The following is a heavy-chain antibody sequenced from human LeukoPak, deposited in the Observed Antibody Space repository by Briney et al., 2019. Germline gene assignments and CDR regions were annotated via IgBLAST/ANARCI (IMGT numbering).Heavy chain of an antibody. CDR2: INPNSGGT. V-gene: IGHV1-2*02. CDR3: AGRWGELDAFDI. Sequence: GASVKVSCKASGYTFTGYYMHWVRQAPGQGLEWMGWINPNSGGTNYAQKFQGRVTMTRDTSISTAYMEPSRLRSDDTAVYYCAGRWGELDAFDIWGQGTMVTVSS. D-gene: IGHD2-15*01. J-gene: IGHJ3*02. CDR1: GYTFTGYY.